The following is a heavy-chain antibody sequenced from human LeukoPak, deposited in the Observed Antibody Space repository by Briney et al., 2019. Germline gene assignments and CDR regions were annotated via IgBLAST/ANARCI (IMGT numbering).Heavy chain of an antibody. CDR3: ARGYYDFWSGYYWDY. CDR2: IYYSGST. D-gene: IGHD3-3*01. V-gene: IGHV4-39*07. CDR1: GGSIGSSSYY. J-gene: IGHJ4*02. Sequence: PSETLSLTCTVSGGSIGSSSYYWGWIRQPPGKGLEWIGSIYYSGSTYYNPSLKSRVTISVDTSKNQFSLKLSSVTAADTAVYYCARGYYDFWSGYYWDYWGQGTLVTVSS.